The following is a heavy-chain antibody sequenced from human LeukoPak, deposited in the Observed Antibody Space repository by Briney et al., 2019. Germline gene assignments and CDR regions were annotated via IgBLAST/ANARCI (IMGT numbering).Heavy chain of an antibody. CDR3: AKDLAPTPTYYYDSSGYYPFEFDY. CDR1: GFTFSSYA. D-gene: IGHD3-22*01. Sequence: GGSLTLSCAASGFTFSSYAMIWVRQAPGKGLEWVSAISGSGGNTYYADSVKGRFTISRDNSKNALYLQMNSLRAEDTAVYYCAKDLAPTPTYYYDSSGYYPFEFDYWGQGTLVTVSS. V-gene: IGHV3-23*01. J-gene: IGHJ4*02. CDR2: ISGSGGNT.